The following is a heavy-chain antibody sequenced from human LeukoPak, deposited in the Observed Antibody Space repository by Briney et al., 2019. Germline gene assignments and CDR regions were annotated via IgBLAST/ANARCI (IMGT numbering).Heavy chain of an antibody. Sequence: PSGTLSLTCAVSGESLSSANWWIWVRQPPGKGLEWIGEVYHDGSFNYNPSLKSRVTILLDMSKNQFSLSLTSMTVADTAVYYCARGKENLDFWGQGTLVTVSS. CDR1: GESLSSANW. V-gene: IGHV4-4*02. CDR3: ARGKENLDF. CDR2: VYHDGSF. J-gene: IGHJ4*02. D-gene: IGHD2/OR15-2a*01.